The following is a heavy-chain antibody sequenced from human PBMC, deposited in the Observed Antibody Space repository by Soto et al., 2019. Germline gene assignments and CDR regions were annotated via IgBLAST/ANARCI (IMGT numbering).Heavy chain of an antibody. Sequence: QVQLVQYGAEVKEPGSSVKVSCKASVEFFSNYGINWVRQAPGQGLEWMGGIIPIFGTISYAEKFQGRVTITADESTNTVYRELRSLRSADTALYYCARVFPDGWVEPGVVRGYLATWGRGTLVTVSS. CDR3: ARVFPDGWVEPGVVRGYLAT. D-gene: IGHD3-3*01. J-gene: IGHJ5*02. CDR1: VEFFSNYG. CDR2: IIPIFGTI. V-gene: IGHV1-69*01.